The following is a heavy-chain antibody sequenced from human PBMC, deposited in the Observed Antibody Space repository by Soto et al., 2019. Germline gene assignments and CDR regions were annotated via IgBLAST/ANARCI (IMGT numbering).Heavy chain of an antibody. D-gene: IGHD3-22*01. CDR2: INAGNGNT. Sequence: ASVKVSCKASGYTFTSYAMHWVRQAPGQRLEWMGWINAGNGNTKYSQKFQGRVTITRDTSASTVYMELSSLRSEDTAVYCCARDLYYFDGKTYYSDAFDFWGQGTMVTVSS. CDR3: ARDLYYFDGKTYYSDAFDF. CDR1: GYTFTSYA. V-gene: IGHV1-3*01. J-gene: IGHJ3*01.